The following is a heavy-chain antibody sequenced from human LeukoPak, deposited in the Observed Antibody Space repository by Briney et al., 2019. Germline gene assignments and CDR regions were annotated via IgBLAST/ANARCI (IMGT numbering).Heavy chain of an antibody. CDR1: GYTLTELS. D-gene: IGHD3-10*01. J-gene: IGHJ4*02. Sequence: ASVKVSCKVSGYTLTELSMHWVRQAPGKGLEWMGGFDPEDGETIYAQKFQGRVTMTEDTSTDTAYMELSSLRSEDTAVYYCATDKGFYGSGSYFDYWGRGTLVTVSS. CDR2: FDPEDGET. V-gene: IGHV1-24*01. CDR3: ATDKGFYGSGSYFDY.